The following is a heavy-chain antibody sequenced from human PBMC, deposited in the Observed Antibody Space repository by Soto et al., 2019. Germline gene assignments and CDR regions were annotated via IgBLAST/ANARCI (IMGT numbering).Heavy chain of an antibody. CDR2: INHSGST. CDR1: GGSFSGYY. D-gene: IGHD6-13*01. CDR3: ARARGQQLTPRFYYYYYYMDV. V-gene: IGHV4-34*01. J-gene: IGHJ6*03. Sequence: QVQLQQWGAGLLKPSETLSLTCAVYGGSFSGYYWSWIRQPPGKGLEWIGEINHSGSTNYNPSLKSRVTISVDTSKNQFSLKLSSVTAADTAVYYCARARGQQLTPRFYYYYYYMDVWGKGTTVTVSS.